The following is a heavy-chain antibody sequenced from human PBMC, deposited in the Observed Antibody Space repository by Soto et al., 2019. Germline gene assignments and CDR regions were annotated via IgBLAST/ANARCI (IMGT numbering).Heavy chain of an antibody. CDR2: IYPGDSDT. D-gene: IGHD2-8*01. Sequence: PVESLKISCNGSGYSFTSYWIGWVRQMPGKGLEWMGIIYPGDSDTRYSPSFQGQVTISADKSISTAYLQWSSLKASDTAMYYCARGIGYCTNGVCYTRGRNWFDPWGQGTLVTVSS. CDR3: ARGIGYCTNGVCYTRGRNWFDP. CDR1: GYSFTSYW. J-gene: IGHJ5*02. V-gene: IGHV5-51*01.